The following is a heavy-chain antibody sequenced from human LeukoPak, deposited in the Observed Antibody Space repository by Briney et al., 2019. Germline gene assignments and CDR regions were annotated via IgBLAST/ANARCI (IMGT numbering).Heavy chain of an antibody. Sequence: SETLSLTCTVSGGSISSGSYWWSWIRQHPEKGLEWIRYVYYNPSLKSRVSISVDTSKNQLSLTLTSVTAADTAVYYCARGHRSSSAYHCNAMDVWGQGTTVTVSS. CDR3: ARGHRSSSAYHCNAMDV. CDR1: GGSISSGSYW. J-gene: IGHJ6*02. V-gene: IGHV4-31*03. D-gene: IGHD2-15*01. CDR2: V.